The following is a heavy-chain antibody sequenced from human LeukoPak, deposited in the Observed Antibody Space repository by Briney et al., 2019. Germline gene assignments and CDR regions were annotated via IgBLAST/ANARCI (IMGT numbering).Heavy chain of an antibody. CDR2: INAHNGNT. CDR1: GYTFTSYA. D-gene: IGHD4-23*01. Sequence: ASVKVSCKASGYTFTSYAITWVRQAPGQGLEWMGWINAHNGNTNYAQRLQGRVTLTTDTSTSTAYMELRSLRFDDTAIYYCARSPKLQTRVDWFDPWGQGTLVTVSS. J-gene: IGHJ5*02. V-gene: IGHV1-18*01. CDR3: ARSPKLQTRVDWFDP.